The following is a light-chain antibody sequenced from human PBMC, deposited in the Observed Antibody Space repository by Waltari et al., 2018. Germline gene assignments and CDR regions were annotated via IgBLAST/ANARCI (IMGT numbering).Light chain of an antibody. CDR2: DVT. CDR1: SSDVGYYNY. Sequence: QSALTQPASVSGSPGQSISISCTGTSSDVGYYNYVSWYQQHPGQAPKLMSCDVTKRPSGVSKRFSGSKSGNTASLPISGLQAEDEADYYCISYTTRRLWVFGGGTQLTVL. V-gene: IGLV2-14*03. CDR3: ISYTTRRLWV. J-gene: IGLJ3*02.